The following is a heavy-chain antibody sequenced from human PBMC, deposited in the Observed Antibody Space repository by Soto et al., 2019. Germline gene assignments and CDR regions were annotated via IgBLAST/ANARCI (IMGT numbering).Heavy chain of an antibody. CDR2: IYFSGST. J-gene: IGHJ4*02. Sequence: PSETLSLTCTASGASINSGGYYWSWIRQLPGKGLEGIGYIYFSGSTYYNPSLERRVTISLDTSQNQFSLKMSSVTAADTAVYFCESGNAREVGLGYWGQGTMVTVSS. D-gene: IGHD1-26*01. V-gene: IGHV4-31*03. CDR3: ESGNAREVGLGY. CDR1: GASINSGGYY.